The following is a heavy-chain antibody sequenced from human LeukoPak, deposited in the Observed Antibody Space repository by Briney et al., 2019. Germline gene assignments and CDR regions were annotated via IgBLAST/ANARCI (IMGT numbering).Heavy chain of an antibody. V-gene: IGHV3-48*03. CDR1: GFTFCTYE. CDR3: ATYLRSGPIDS. J-gene: IGHJ4*02. D-gene: IGHD4-17*01. CDR2: ISNTGQTI. Sequence: GGSLRLSCAASGFTFCTYEMHWVRKAPGKGLEWVAYISNTGQTIYYSDSAKGRFTISRDNAKNSLYLQMNSLRGEDTAVYYCATYLRSGPIDSWGQGTLVTVSS.